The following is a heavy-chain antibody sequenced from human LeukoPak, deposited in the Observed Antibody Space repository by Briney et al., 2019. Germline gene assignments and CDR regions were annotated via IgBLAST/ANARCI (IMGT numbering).Heavy chain of an antibody. Sequence: GGSPRHSCAASRFTVSSNYMSWVRQAPGKGLEWVSVIYSGGSTYYADSVKGRFTISRDNSKNTLYLQMNSLRAEDTAGYYCARGGYYGSGSYYDRWGQGTLVTVSS. CDR1: RFTVSSNY. D-gene: IGHD3-10*01. CDR2: IYSGGST. CDR3: ARGGYYGSGSYYDR. J-gene: IGHJ4*02. V-gene: IGHV3-53*01.